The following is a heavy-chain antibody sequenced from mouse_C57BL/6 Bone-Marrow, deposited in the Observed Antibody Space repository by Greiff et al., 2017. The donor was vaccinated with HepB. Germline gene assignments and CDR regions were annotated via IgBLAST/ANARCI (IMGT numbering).Heavy chain of an antibody. Sequence: EVHLVESGGGLVQPKGSLKLSCAASGFSFNTYAMNWVRQAPGKGLEWVARIRSKSNNYATYYADSVKDRFTISRDDSESMLYLQMNNLKTEDTAMYYCVRLLTVFDVWGTGTTVTVSS. J-gene: IGHJ1*03. CDR1: GFSFNTYA. CDR2: IRSKSNNYAT. V-gene: IGHV10-1*01. D-gene: IGHD4-1*01. CDR3: VRLLTVFDV.